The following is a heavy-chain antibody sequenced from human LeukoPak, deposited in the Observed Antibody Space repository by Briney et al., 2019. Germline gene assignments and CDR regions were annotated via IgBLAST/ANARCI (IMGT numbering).Heavy chain of an antibody. D-gene: IGHD2-15*01. CDR3: ASEASPVATNTRDYFDY. J-gene: IGHJ4*02. Sequence: ASVKVSCKASGYTFTGYYAHWVRQAPGQGLQWMGWINPNNGGTNYAQKFQGRVTMTRDTSISTAYMELSRLTSDDTAVYYCASEASPVATNTRDYFDYWGQGTLVTVSP. CDR2: INPNNGGT. CDR1: GYTFTGYY. V-gene: IGHV1-2*02.